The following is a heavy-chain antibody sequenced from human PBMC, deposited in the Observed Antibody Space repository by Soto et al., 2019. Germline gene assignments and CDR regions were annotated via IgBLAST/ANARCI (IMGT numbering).Heavy chain of an antibody. D-gene: IGHD6-13*01. V-gene: IGHV1-46*01. Sequence: QVQLVQSGAEVKKPGASVKVSCKASGYTFTSYYMHWVRQAPGQGLEWMGIINPSGGSTSYAQKFQGRVTMTRDTSTSTVYMELSSLRSEDTAVYYCASWEAAAGVFDYWGQGTLVTVSS. CDR2: INPSGGST. CDR3: ASWEAAAGVFDY. J-gene: IGHJ4*02. CDR1: GYTFTSYY.